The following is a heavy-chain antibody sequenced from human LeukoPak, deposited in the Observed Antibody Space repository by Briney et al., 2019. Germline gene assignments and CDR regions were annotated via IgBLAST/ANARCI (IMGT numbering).Heavy chain of an antibody. D-gene: IGHD4-11*01. CDR3: AKRANDYMHDVFDM. CDR2: ISGSGLTT. J-gene: IGHJ3*02. Sequence: GGSLRLSCAASGFTFSSYDMSWVRQAPGKGLEWVSLISGSGLTTYYANSVKGRFTISRDNFKNTLYLQMNSLRAEDTAVYYCAKRANDYMHDVFDMWGQGTMVTVSS. V-gene: IGHV3-23*01. CDR1: GFTFSSYD.